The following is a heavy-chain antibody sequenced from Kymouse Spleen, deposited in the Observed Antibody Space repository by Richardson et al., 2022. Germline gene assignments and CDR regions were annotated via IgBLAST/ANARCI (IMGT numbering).Heavy chain of an antibody. CDR1: GFTFDDYA. CDR3: AKERGESWFDP. V-gene: IGHV3-9*01. CDR2: ISWNSGSI. D-gene: IGHD3-16*02. J-gene: IGHJ5*02. Sequence: EVQLVESGGGLVQPGRSLRLSCAASGFTFDDYAMHWVRQAPGKGLEWVSGISWNSGSIGYADSVKGRFTISRDNAKNSLYLQMNSLRAEDTALYYCAKERGESWFDPWGQGTLVTVSS.